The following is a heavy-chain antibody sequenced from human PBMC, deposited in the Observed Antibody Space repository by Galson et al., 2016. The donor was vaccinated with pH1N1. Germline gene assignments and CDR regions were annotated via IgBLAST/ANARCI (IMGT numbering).Heavy chain of an antibody. CDR3: AKVWGPCSGRFPFNKYDTLDV. Sequence: SLRLSCAASGFTFNNYGMHWVRQAPGKGLEWVAVIWFDGRNKYYADSVKGRFTISRDNSKNTLYLEMNSLREEDTAIYRCAKVWGPCSGRFPFNKYDTLDVWCQGTNVTV. CDR1: GFTFNNYG. V-gene: IGHV3-33*06. J-gene: IGHJ6*02. D-gene: IGHD1-26*01. CDR2: IWFDGRNK.